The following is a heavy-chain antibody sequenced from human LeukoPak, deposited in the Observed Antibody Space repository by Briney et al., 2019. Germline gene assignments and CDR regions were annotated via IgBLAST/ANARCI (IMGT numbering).Heavy chain of an antibody. CDR1: GFTFSSYG. CDR2: ISGSGGST. CDR3: AKSYHTSGSHGGY. Sequence: GGSLRLSCAASGFTFSSYGMSWVRQAPGKGLEWVSAISGSGGSTYYADSVKGRFTISRDNSKNTLYLQMNSLRAKDTAVYYCAKSYHTSGSHGGYWGQGTLVTVSS. D-gene: IGHD1-26*01. J-gene: IGHJ4*02. V-gene: IGHV3-23*01.